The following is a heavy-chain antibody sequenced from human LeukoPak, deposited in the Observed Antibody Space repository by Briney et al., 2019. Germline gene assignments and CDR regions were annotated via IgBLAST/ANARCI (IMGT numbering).Heavy chain of an antibody. Sequence: GGSLRLSWTASGFNFSRYWMGWVRQAPGKGLEWVANIDQDGSEKYYVDSVKGRFTISRDNAKNSLYLQMNSLRAEDTAVYYCARDRGYFYWGQGTLVTVSS. CDR3: ARDRGYFY. V-gene: IGHV3-7*01. J-gene: IGHJ4*02. CDR2: IDQDGSEK. CDR1: GFNFSRYW. D-gene: IGHD5-18*01.